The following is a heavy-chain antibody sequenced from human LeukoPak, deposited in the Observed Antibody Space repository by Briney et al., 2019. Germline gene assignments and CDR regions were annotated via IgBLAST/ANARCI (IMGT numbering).Heavy chain of an antibody. J-gene: IGHJ4*02. V-gene: IGHV3-30-3*01. CDR3: AKDREVLKRTATPADY. CDR1: GFTFSSYA. D-gene: IGHD3-10*01. CDR2: ISYDGSNK. Sequence: QAGGSLRLSCAASGFTFSSYAMHWVRQAPGKGLEWVAVISYDGSNKYYADSVKGRFTISRDNSKNTLYLQMNSLRAEDTAVYYCAKDREVLKRTATPADYWGQGTLVTVSS.